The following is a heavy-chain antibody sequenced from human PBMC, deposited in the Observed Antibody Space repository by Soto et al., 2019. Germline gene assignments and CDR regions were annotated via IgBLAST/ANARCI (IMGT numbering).Heavy chain of an antibody. CDR1: GGTFSSST. J-gene: IGHJ4*02. D-gene: IGHD3-3*01. V-gene: IGHV1-69*02. CDR2: IIPILGIA. CDR3: ARVVEGFSFHAY. Sequence: QVQLVHSGAEVKKPGASVKVSCKASGGTFSSSTISWVRQSPGQWLEWMGRIIPILGIATYAQKFQGRVTITADNSTRTDYMGLSSLRSEETAVYSGARVVEGFSFHAYWGQGTIVTASS.